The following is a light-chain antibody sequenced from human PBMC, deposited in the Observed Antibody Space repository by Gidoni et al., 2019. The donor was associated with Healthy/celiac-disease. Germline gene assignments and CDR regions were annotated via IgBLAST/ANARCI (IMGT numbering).Light chain of an antibody. CDR3: TSYAGRNIVV. CDR1: SSDVGLYNY. CDR2: EVN. V-gene: IGLV2-8*01. Sequence: QSALTQPPSASGSPGPSVTLSCSGTSSDVGLYNYVSWSQQHPGTAPTLMIYEVNKRPSGVPDRFFGSKSGNTAFLTVSGLQAEDEADYYCTSYAGRNIVVFGGGTKLTVL. J-gene: IGLJ2*01.